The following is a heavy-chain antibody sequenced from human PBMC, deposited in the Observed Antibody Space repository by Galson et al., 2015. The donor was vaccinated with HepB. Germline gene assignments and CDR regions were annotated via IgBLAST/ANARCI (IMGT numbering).Heavy chain of an antibody. CDR1: GGSISSSSYY. V-gene: IGHV4-39*01. Sequence: SETLSLTCTVSGGSISSSSYYWGWIRQPPGTGLEWIGSIYYSGSTYYNPSLKSRVTISVDTSKNQFSLELSSVTAADTAVYYCAGGLGYCSGGSCYYYYYGMDVWGQGTTVTVSS. D-gene: IGHD2-15*01. J-gene: IGHJ6*02. CDR2: IYYSGST. CDR3: AGGLGYCSGGSCYYYYYGMDV.